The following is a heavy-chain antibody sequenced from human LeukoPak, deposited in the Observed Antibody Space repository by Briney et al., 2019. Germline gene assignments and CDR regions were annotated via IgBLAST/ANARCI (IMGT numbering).Heavy chain of an antibody. CDR3: ARTKYYFDSSDYFFFDP. Sequence: SETLSLTCTVSYESISSSSHYWGWIRRPPGKGLEWIGSIDSGRNIHSNPSLDSRDTISVDTSKNQFFLKLSSVTAADTAVYYCARTKYYFDSSDYFFFDPWGQGILVTVSS. V-gene: IGHV4-39*01. CDR1: YESISSSSHY. J-gene: IGHJ5*02. D-gene: IGHD3-22*01. CDR2: IDSGRNI.